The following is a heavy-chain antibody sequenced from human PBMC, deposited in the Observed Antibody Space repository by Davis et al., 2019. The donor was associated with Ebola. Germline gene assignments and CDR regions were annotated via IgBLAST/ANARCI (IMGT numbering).Heavy chain of an antibody. J-gene: IGHJ6*02. V-gene: IGHV3-73*01. Sequence: PGGSLRLSCAASGFTFSGSAMHWVRQAPGKGLEWVGRIRSKANSYATAYAASVKGRFTISRDDSKNTAYLQMNSLKTEDTAVYYCTITVGYYYYGMDVWGQGTTVTVSS. CDR2: IRSKANSYAT. D-gene: IGHD4-23*01. CDR1: GFTFSGSA. CDR3: TITVGYYYYGMDV.